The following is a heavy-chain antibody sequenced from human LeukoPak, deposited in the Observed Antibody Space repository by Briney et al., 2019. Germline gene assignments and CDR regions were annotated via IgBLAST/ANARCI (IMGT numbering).Heavy chain of an antibody. V-gene: IGHV4-34*01. J-gene: IGHJ6*03. CDR3: ASLYCSSTSCYAYYMDV. Sequence: PSETLSLTCAIYGGSFSGYYWSWIRQPPGKGLEWIGEINHSGSTNYNPSLKSRVTISVDTSKNQFSLKPSSVTAADTAVYYCASLYCSSTSCYAYYMDVWGKGTTVTVSS. CDR2: INHSGST. D-gene: IGHD2-2*01. CDR1: GGSFSGYY.